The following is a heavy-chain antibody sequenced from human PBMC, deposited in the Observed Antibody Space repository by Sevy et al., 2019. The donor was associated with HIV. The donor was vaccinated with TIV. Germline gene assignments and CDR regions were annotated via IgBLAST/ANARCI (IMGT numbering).Heavy chain of an antibody. CDR3: ARVPIEASCMGIDY. Sequence: GGSLRLSCAASGFKFSAYWMHWVRQAPGKGLGWVSRINVDGSVTTYAHSVKDRFTISRDNAKNTLYLQMHSLRAEDTAVYYCARVPIEASCMGIDYWGQGTLVTVSS. CDR1: GFKFSAYW. V-gene: IGHV3-74*01. J-gene: IGHJ4*02. CDR2: INVDGSVT. D-gene: IGHD6-6*01.